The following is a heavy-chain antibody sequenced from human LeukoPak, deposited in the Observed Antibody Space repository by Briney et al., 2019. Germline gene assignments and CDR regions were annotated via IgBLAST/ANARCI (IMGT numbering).Heavy chain of an antibody. CDR3: AAVMLSSSYYYDSSGYYYEDY. Sequence: SVKVSCKASGFTFTSSAMQWVRQARGQRLEWIGWIVVCSGNTNYAQKFQERVTITRDMSTSTAYMELSSLRSEDTAVYYCAAVMLSSSYYYDSSGYYYEDYWGQGTLVTVSS. D-gene: IGHD3-22*01. CDR2: IVVCSGNT. CDR1: GFTFTSSA. J-gene: IGHJ4*02. V-gene: IGHV1-58*02.